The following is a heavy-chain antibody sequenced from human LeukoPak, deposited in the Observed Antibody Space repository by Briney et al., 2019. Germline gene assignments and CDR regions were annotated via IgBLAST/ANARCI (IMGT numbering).Heavy chain of an antibody. D-gene: IGHD5-18*01. J-gene: IGHJ2*01. CDR2: ISGDGSTT. CDR3: ARGYSYGHWYFDL. Sequence: GGSLRLSCAASGFTFSSYWMHWVRQAPGKGLVWVSLISGDGSTTIYADSVKGRFTISRDNAKNTLFLQMNSLRAEDTAVYYCARGYSYGHWYFDLWGRGTLVTVSS. V-gene: IGHV3-74*01. CDR1: GFTFSSYW.